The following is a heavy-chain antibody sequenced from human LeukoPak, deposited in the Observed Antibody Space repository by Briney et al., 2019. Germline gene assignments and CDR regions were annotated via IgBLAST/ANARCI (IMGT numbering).Heavy chain of an antibody. V-gene: IGHV3-53*01. D-gene: IGHD2-15*01. CDR3: ARVVQAYCSSSSCPGLDY. CDR2: IYSGSST. J-gene: IGHJ4*02. CDR1: GFTVSSNY. Sequence: GGSLRLSCAASGFTVSSNYMSWVRQAPGKGLEWVSVIYSGSSTYYADSVKGRFTISRDNSKNTLYLQMNSLRAEDTAVYYCARVVQAYCSSSSCPGLDYWGQGTLVTVPS.